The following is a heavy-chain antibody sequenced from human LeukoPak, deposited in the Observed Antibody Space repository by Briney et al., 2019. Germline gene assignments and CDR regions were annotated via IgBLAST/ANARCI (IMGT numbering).Heavy chain of an antibody. V-gene: IGHV3-23*01. CDR3: AKQPRSYTGSYYFEY. J-gene: IGHJ4*02. Sequence: GGSLRLSCAASGFTFISYAMSWVRQAPGKGLEWVSVISGSGGSTYYADSVKGRFAISRDNSKNTLYLQMNSLRAEDTAVYYCAKQPRSYTGSYYFEYWGQGTSVTVSS. D-gene: IGHD5-12*01. CDR2: ISGSGGST. CDR1: GFTFISYA.